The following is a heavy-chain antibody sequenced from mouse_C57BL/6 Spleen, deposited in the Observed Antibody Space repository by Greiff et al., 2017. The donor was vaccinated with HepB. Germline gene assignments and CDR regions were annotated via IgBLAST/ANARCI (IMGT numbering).Heavy chain of an antibody. CDR1: GFTFSDYG. V-gene: IGHV5-17*01. Sequence: DVKLVESGGGLVKPGGSLKLSCAASGFTFSDYGMHWVRQAPEKGLEWVAYISSGSSTIYYADTVKGRFTISRDNAKNTLFLQMTSLRSEDTAMYYCAKSLLGYFDYWGQGTTLTVSS. CDR2: ISSGSSTI. CDR3: AKSLLGYFDY. D-gene: IGHD5-1*01. J-gene: IGHJ2*01.